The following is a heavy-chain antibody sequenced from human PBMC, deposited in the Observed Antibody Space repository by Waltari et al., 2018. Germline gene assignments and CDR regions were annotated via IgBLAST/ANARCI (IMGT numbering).Heavy chain of an antibody. CDR3: ARHSTYYGMDV. J-gene: IGHJ6*02. CDR1: GYSISSGYY. Sequence: QVQLQESGPGLVKPSETLSLTCAVSGYSISSGYYWGWIRQPPGKGLEWIGSIYHSGSTYYNPSLKSRVTISVDTSKNQFSLKLSSVTAADTAVYYCARHSTYYGMDVWGQGTTVTVSS. D-gene: IGHD2-2*01. CDR2: IYHSGST. V-gene: IGHV4-38-2*01.